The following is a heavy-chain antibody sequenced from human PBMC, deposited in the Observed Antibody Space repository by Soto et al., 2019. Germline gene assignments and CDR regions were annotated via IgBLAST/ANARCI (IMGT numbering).Heavy chain of an antibody. V-gene: IGHV1-69*01. J-gene: IGHJ6*02. CDR2: IIPISDTT. Sequence: QVQLVQSGAEVKKPGSSVKVSCKASGGTFSSYAISWVRQAPGQGLEWMGGIIPISDTTNYAQKFQGRVTRTADESTSTAYMELSSLRSEDTAVYYSATSQGSSTSLEIYYYYDYGMDVWVQGTTVTVSS. D-gene: IGHD2-2*01. CDR3: ATSQGSSTSLEIYYYYDYGMDV. CDR1: GGTFSSYA.